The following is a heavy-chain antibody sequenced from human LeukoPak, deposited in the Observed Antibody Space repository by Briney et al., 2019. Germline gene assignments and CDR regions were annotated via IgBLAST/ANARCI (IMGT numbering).Heavy chain of an antibody. CDR2: IYSGGST. J-gene: IGHJ4*02. V-gene: IGHV3-53*01. CDR3: ARAKPKNMVRGLIMRRESRYYFDY. CDR1: GFTVSSNY. Sequence: GGSLRLSCAASGFTVSSNYMSWVRQAPGKGLEWVSVIYSGGSTYYADSVKGRFTISRNNSKSTLYIQMNSLRAEDTAVYYCARAKPKNMVRGLIMRRESRYYFDYWGQGTLVTVSS. D-gene: IGHD3-10*01.